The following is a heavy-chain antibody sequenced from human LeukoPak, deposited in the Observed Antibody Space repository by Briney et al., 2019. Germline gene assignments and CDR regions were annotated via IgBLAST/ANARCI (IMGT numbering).Heavy chain of an antibody. CDR1: GFTFSSYW. Sequence: GGSLRLSCAASGFTFSSYWMNWVRQAPGKGLEWVSGISGSGGNTYYADSVKGRFTISRDNSKNTLYLQMNSLRAEDTAVYYCAKDDNYIRFLSWGQGTLVTVSS. V-gene: IGHV3-23*01. CDR3: AKDDNYIRFLS. J-gene: IGHJ5*02. CDR2: ISGSGGNT. D-gene: IGHD3-16*01.